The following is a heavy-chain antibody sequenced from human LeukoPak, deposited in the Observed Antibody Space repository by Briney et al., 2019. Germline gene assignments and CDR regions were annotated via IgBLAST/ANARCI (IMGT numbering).Heavy chain of an antibody. V-gene: IGHV4-34*01. J-gene: IGHJ4*02. CDR3: AVFKRIVVVRIGPFGY. CDR1: GGSFSGYY. Sequence: SETLSLTCAVYGGSFSGYYWSWIRQPPGKGLEWIGEINHSGSTNYSPSLKSRVTISVDTSKNQFSLKLSSVTAADTAVYYCAVFKRIVVVRIGPFGYWGQGTLVTVSS. CDR2: INHSGST. D-gene: IGHD3-22*01.